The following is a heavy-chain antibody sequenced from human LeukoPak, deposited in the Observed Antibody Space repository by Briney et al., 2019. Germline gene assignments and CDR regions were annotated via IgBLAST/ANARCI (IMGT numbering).Heavy chain of an antibody. CDR2: IYPGDSDT. CDR1: GYSFTSYW. CDR3: ATSFYYGGQKHNDALDI. D-gene: IGHD4-23*01. Sequence: GESLKISCKGSGYSFTSYWIGWVRQMPGKGLEWMGIIYPGDSDTRYSPSFQGQVTISADKSISTAYLQWNSLKASDTAMYYCATSFYYGGQKHNDALDIWGQGTMVTVSS. V-gene: IGHV5-51*01. J-gene: IGHJ3*02.